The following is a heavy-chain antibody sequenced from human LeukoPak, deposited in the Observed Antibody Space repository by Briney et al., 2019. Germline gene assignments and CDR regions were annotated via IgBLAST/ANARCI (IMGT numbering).Heavy chain of an antibody. Sequence: GGSLRLSCAASGFTFSSYAMSWVRQAPGKGLEWVSAISGSGGSTYYADSVKGRFTISRDNSKNTLYLQMNSLRAEDTAVYYCARDEGIQLWSGRLYGMDVWGQGTTVTVSS. CDR3: ARDEGIQLWSGRLYGMDV. D-gene: IGHD5-18*01. CDR2: ISGSGGST. CDR1: GFTFSSYA. V-gene: IGHV3-23*01. J-gene: IGHJ6*02.